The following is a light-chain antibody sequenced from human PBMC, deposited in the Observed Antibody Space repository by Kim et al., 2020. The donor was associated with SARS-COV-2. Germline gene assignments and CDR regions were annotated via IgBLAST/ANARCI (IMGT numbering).Light chain of an antibody. CDR2: RDA. Sequence: VYPEQPAKITCTGDILTKNYARWFQQRPGQAPLLIIHRDAERPSGIPERFSGSDSGTTVTLIIRGTQPDDEADYYCYSSADHHPAIFGGGTQLTVL. J-gene: IGLJ2*01. CDR1: ILTKNY. CDR3: YSSADHHPAI. V-gene: IGLV3-27*01.